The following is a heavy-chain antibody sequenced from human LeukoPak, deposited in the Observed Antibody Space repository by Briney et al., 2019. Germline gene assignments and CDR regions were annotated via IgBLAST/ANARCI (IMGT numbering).Heavy chain of an antibody. CDR2: INHSGST. CDR1: GYSISSGYY. D-gene: IGHD2-21*02. V-gene: IGHV4-38-2*02. CDR3: ARAHIVVVTATLYYYYYMDV. Sequence: SETLSLTCTVSGYSISSGYYWGWIRQPPGKGLEWIGEINHSGSTNYNPSLKSRVTISVDTSKNQFSLKLSSVTAADTAVYYCARAHIVVVTATLYYYYYMDVWGKGTTVTVSS. J-gene: IGHJ6*03.